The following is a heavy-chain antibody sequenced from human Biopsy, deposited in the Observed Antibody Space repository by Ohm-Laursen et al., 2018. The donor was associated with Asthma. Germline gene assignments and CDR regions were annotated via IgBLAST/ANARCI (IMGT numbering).Heavy chain of an antibody. CDR2: GTYDGISQ. J-gene: IGHJ6*02. V-gene: IGHV3-30*03. CDR1: ESTLSNYG. Sequence: SLTLSRTASESTLSNYGMHWVRKVAGKGPDWVAVGTYDGISQYYTESERGRITVSRDSSKNTLYLQMNSLRADDTAGHYCARGPVASSGTYYCGMDVWGQGTTVTVSS. D-gene: IGHD3-3*02. CDR3: ARGPVASSGTYYCGMDV.